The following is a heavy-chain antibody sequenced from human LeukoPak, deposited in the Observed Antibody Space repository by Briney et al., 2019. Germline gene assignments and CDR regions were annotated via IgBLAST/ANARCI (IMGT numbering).Heavy chain of an antibody. CDR3: ARISLPYYFDY. Sequence: PGGSLRLSCAASGFTVSSNYMNWVRQAPGKGLEWVSVIYSGGTTYYADPVKGRFTISRDSSKNTLYLQMNSLRAEDTAVYYCARISLPYYFDYWGQGTLVTVSS. V-gene: IGHV3-53*01. CDR1: GFTVSSNY. J-gene: IGHJ4*02. CDR2: IYSGGTT.